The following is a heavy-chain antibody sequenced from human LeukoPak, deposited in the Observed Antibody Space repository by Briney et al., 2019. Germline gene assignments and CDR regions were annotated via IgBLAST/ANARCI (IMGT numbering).Heavy chain of an antibody. CDR2: TYTSGST. CDR1: GGSISSGSYY. D-gene: IGHD2-2*02. J-gene: IGHJ4*02. Sequence: SQTLSLTCTVSGGSISSGSYYWSWIRQPAGKGLEWIGRTYTSGSTNYNPSLKSRVTISVDTSKNQFSLKLSSVTAADTAVYYCARGGFKCSSTSCYTAYFDYWGQGTLVTVSS. V-gene: IGHV4-61*02. CDR3: ARGGFKCSSTSCYTAYFDY.